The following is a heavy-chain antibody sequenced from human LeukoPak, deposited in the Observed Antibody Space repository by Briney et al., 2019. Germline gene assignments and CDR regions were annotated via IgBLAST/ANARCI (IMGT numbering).Heavy chain of an antibody. V-gene: IGHV4-59*01. J-gene: IGHJ6*03. Sequence: SETLSLTCTVSGGSISSYYWSWIRQPPGKGLEWIGYIYYSGSTNYNPSLKSRVTISVDTSKNQFFLKLSSVTAADTAVYYCARDLGSYYYYYMDVWGKGTTVTVSS. D-gene: IGHD2-2*03. CDR3: ARDLGSYYYYYMDV. CDR2: IYYSGST. CDR1: GGSISSYY.